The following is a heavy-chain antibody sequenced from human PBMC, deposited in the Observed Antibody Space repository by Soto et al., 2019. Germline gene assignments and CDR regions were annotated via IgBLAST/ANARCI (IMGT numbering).Heavy chain of an antibody. CDR1: GGTFRSYA. V-gene: IGHV1-69*01. CDR3: ARAVT. Sequence: QVQLVQSGAEVQKPGSSMNVSCKVSGGTFRSYAINWVRQAPGQGLEWMGGITPISGTTNYAQKFQGRVTITADESTSTAYMGLSSLRYDDTAVYYCARAVTWGQGSPVTVSS. CDR2: ITPISGTT. J-gene: IGHJ5*02.